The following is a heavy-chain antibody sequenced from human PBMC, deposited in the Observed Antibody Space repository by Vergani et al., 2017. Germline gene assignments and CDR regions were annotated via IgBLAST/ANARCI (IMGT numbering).Heavy chain of an antibody. Sequence: QITLKESGPTLVKPTQPLTLTCTVSGFSVSSSGVGVAWIRQPPGKALECLAIIYWNDDKRYSPSLMGRLTIDKDSSRNQVVLTMTNMDPVDTATYYFAHRDIFADNYEYFDYWGPGTLVTVSS. J-gene: IGHJ4*02. CDR1: GFSVSSSGVG. CDR3: AHRDIFADNYEYFDY. V-gene: IGHV2-5*01. CDR2: IYWNDDK. D-gene: IGHD4-11*01.